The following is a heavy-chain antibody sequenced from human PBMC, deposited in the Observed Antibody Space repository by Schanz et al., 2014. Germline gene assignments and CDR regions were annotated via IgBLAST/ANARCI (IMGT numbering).Heavy chain of an antibody. J-gene: IGHJ3*02. D-gene: IGHD3-10*01. V-gene: IGHV3-23*01. CDR3: AKGRFGELSAFDI. CDR2: ISGSGGST. Sequence: EVQLLESGGGLVQPGGSLRLSCAASGITFSSHSFNWVRQAPGKGLEWVSAISGSGGSTYYADSVKGRFTISIDNSKNTLYLQMNSLRAEDTAVYYCAKGRFGELSAFDIWGQGTMVTVSS. CDR1: GITFSSHS.